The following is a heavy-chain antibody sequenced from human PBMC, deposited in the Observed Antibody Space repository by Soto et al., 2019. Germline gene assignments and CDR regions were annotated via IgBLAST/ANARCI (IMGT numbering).Heavy chain of an antibody. D-gene: IGHD6-13*01. V-gene: IGHV4-39*01. CDR2: LYSTGNT. Sequence: QLQLQESGPGLVKPSETLSLSCTVSGGSITSSSYWGWIRQPPGKGLEWLGSLYSTGNTYYNPSLKGRVTISADTSKNQFSLNLSSVTAADTAVYYCRSSSRYSTDVWGQGTTVYVSS. CDR1: GGSITSSSY. J-gene: IGHJ6*02. CDR3: RSSSRYSTDV.